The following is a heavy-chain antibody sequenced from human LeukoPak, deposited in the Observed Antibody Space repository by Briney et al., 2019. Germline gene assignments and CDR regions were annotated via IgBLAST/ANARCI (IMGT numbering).Heavy chain of an antibody. CDR3: ARDPRVVVPAASFDY. CDR1: GFTFSSYW. J-gene: IGHJ4*02. CDR2: IKQDGSEK. V-gene: IGHV3-7*01. Sequence: GGSLRPSCAASGFTFSSYWMSWVRQAPGKGLEWVANIKQDGSEKYYVDSVKGRFTISRDNAKNSLYLQMNSLRAEDTAVYYCARDPRVVVPAASFDYWGQGTLVTVSS. D-gene: IGHD2-2*01.